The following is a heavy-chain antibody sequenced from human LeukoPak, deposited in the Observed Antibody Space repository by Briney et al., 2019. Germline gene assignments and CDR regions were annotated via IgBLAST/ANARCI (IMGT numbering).Heavy chain of an antibody. V-gene: IGHV3-33*08. CDR2: IYYDGSNI. CDR3: ARDWKTNSFDY. Sequence: GGSLRLSCAASEFSISTYGMHWVRQAPGKGLEWVAFIYYDGSNIYYADYVKGRFTISRDISKNTLYLQMDSLRAEDTAIYYCARDWKTNSFDYWGQGTLVTVSS. J-gene: IGHJ4*02. CDR1: EFSISTYG. D-gene: IGHD1-1*01.